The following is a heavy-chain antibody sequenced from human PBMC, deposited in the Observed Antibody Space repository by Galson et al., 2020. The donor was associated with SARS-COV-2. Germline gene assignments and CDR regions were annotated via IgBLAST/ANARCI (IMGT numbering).Heavy chain of an antibody. CDR1: GFSFTTHW. Sequence: GGSLRLSCAASGFSFTTHWIHWVRRGPGKGLVWVSRISPDGSITTYADSVKGRFTISRDNAKNTVLLQMNSLRAEDTAVYYCVRDNDALLAPGPHFENWGQGTLVTVSS. J-gene: IGHJ4*02. D-gene: IGHD3-16*01. V-gene: IGHV3-74*01. CDR2: ISPDGSIT. CDR3: VRDNDALLAPGPHFEN.